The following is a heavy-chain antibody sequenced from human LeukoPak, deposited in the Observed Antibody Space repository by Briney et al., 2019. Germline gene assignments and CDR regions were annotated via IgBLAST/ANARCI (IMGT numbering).Heavy chain of an antibody. CDR1: GFDFSSNW. CDR3: AKDHYWSIDY. D-gene: IGHD3-3*01. Sequence: PGGSLRLSCAASGFDFSSNWMHWVRHAPGQGLVWVSRIKGDGISTSYADSVKGRFTISRDIAKNTLYLQMNSLRAEDTGVYYCAKDHYWSIDYWGRGTLVTVSS. CDR2: IKGDGIST. V-gene: IGHV3-74*01. J-gene: IGHJ4*02.